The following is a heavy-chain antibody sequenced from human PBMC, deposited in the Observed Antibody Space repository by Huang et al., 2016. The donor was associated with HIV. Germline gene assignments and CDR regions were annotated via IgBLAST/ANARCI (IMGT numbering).Heavy chain of an antibody. CDR3: ARDWSFGSSTSPAD. Sequence: QVQLVQSGAEVKNPGASVRVSCKASGYTFTDSNIHWVRQAPGQGLEWMGRINPKRGGTIYAQMFQGRITMTRDTTISTVHMDLRRIQSDDTAVYFCARDWSFGSSTSPADWGQGTLVTVSS. J-gene: IGHJ4*02. D-gene: IGHD6-6*01. V-gene: IGHV1-2*02. CDR2: INPKRGGT. CDR1: GYTFTDSN.